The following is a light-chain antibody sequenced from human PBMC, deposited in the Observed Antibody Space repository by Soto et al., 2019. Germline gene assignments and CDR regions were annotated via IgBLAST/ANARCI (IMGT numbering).Light chain of an antibody. CDR2: SNN. Sequence: QPVLTQPPSASGTPGQRITISCSGSSSNIESNTVNWYQQLPGTAPKLLIYSNNQRPSGVPDRFSGSKSGTSASLAISGLQSEDEADYYCAAWDDSRNGFVVFGGGTKLTVL. CDR1: SSNIESNT. J-gene: IGLJ2*01. V-gene: IGLV1-44*01. CDR3: AAWDDSRNGFVV.